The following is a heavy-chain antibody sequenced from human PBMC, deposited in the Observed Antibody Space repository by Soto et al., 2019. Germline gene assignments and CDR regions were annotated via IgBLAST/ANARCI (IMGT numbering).Heavy chain of an antibody. D-gene: IGHD3-10*01. Sequence: SVKVSCKASEDTFRNYAISWVRQAPGQGLEWMGGIIPIFGTANYAQKFQGWVTMTRDTSISTAYMELSRLRSDDTAVYYCARDVTYYYGSGSSNPPPYYYYGMDVWGQGTTVTVSS. CDR2: IIPIFGTA. CDR3: ARDVTYYYGSGSSNPPPYYYYGMDV. CDR1: EDTFRNYA. J-gene: IGHJ6*02. V-gene: IGHV1-69*05.